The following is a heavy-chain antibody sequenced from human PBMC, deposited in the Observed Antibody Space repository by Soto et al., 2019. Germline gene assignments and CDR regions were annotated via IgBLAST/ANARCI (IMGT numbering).Heavy chain of an antibody. CDR3: ARGDYSNYGSYYFDY. CDR1: GYTFTSYG. D-gene: IGHD4-4*01. J-gene: IGHJ4*02. V-gene: IGHV1-18*01. Sequence: QVQLVQSGAEVKKPGASVKVSCKASGYTFTSYGISWVRQAPGQGLEWMGWISAYNGNTNYAQKLQGRVTMTTDTSASTDYMELRILRSDDTAVYYCARGDYSNYGSYYFDYWGQGTLVTVSS. CDR2: ISAYNGNT.